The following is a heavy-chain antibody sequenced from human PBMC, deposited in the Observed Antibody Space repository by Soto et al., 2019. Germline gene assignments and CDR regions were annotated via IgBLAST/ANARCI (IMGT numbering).Heavy chain of an antibody. Sequence: GGSLRLSCAASGFTFSSYSMNWVRQAPGKGLEWVSYISSSSSTIYYADSVKGRFTISRDNAKNSLYLQMNSLRAEDTAVYYCARDNSHLLMYYFDYWGQGTLVTVSS. CDR1: GFTFSSYS. V-gene: IGHV3-48*01. D-gene: IGHD4-4*01. J-gene: IGHJ4*02. CDR2: ISSSSSTI. CDR3: ARDNSHLLMYYFDY.